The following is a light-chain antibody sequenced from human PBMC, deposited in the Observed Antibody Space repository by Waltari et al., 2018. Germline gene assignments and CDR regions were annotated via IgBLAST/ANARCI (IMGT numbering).Light chain of an antibody. CDR3: QQYNNWPPQDA. CDR2: GAT. V-gene: IGKV3-15*01. CDR1: QSVSSN. J-gene: IGKJ2*01. Sequence: EIVMTQSPATLSVSPGERATLSCRASQSVSSNLAWYQQQPGQAPRLLIYGATTRATGIPARFSGSGSWTEFTLTISSLQSEDFAIYYCQQYNNWPPQDAFGQGTKLEIK.